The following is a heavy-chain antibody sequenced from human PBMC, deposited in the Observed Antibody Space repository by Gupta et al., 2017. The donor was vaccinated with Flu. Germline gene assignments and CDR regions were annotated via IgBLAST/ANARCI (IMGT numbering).Heavy chain of an antibody. CDR3: ARVEYCSGGSCYSRRGFDP. Sequence: QVQLVQSGAEVKKPGASVKVSCKASGYTFTSYGLSWVRQAAGQGLEWMGWISAYNGNTNYAHKLQGRVTMTTDTSTSTAYMELRSLRSDDTAVYYCARVEYCSGGSCYSRRGFDPWGQGTLVTVSS. CDR2: ISAYNGNT. V-gene: IGHV1-18*01. CDR1: GYTFTSYG. J-gene: IGHJ5*02. D-gene: IGHD2-15*01.